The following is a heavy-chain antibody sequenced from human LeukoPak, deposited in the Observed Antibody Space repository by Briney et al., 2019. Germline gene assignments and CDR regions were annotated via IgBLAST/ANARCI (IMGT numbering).Heavy chain of an antibody. V-gene: IGHV4-39*07. J-gene: IGHJ6*03. D-gene: IGHD4-17*01. Sequence: SETLSLTCTVSGGSISSNSYYWGWIRQPPGKGLEWIGSIYYSGSTYYNPSLKNRVTISVDTSKNQFSLKLSSVTAADTAVYYCARGWTVTSAYYYYYMDVWGKGTTVTVSS. CDR2: IYYSGST. CDR1: GGSISSNSYY. CDR3: ARGWTVTSAYYYYYMDV.